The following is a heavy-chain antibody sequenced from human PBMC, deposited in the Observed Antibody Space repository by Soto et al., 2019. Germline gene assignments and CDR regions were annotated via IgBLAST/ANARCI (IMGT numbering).Heavy chain of an antibody. CDR1: GDSVSSNSAA. J-gene: IGHJ5*02. V-gene: IGHV6-1*01. Sequence: SQTLSLTCAISGDSVSSNSAAWNWIRQSPSRGLEWLGRTYYRSKWYNDYAVSVKSRITSNPDTSTSQFSLQLNAVTPEDTAVYYCARESRTPGPHWFGPWGQGTLVTVSS. CDR3: ARESRTPGPHWFGP. D-gene: IGHD1-7*01. CDR2: TYYRSKWYN.